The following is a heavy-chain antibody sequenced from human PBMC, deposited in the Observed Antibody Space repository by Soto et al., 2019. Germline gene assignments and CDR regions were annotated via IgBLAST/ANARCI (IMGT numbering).Heavy chain of an antibody. CDR2: IYTSGST. Sequence: PSETLSLTCTVPGGSVSGYYLNWGRQPAGKGLEWIGRIYTSGSTNYNPSLKSRVTMSLDSSKNQFSLKLNSVTAADTAVYYCARVIAPYYSDSSGWYFDSWGQGALVTV. D-gene: IGHD3-22*01. CDR3: ARVIAPYYSDSSGWYFDS. V-gene: IGHV4-4*07. CDR1: GGSVSGYY. J-gene: IGHJ4*02.